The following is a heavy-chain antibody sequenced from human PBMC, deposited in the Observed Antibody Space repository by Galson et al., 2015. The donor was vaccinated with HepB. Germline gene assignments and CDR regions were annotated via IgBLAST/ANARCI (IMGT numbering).Heavy chain of an antibody. Sequence: SVKVSCKASGFIFTTYRMHWVRQAPGQRLEWMGWINAANGNTKYSQKFQGRVTITRDTSATTAYMELSSLRSEDTAVYYCARAEGILWFGDPAVGYDMDVWGKGTTVTVSS. V-gene: IGHV1-3*01. J-gene: IGHJ6*04. CDR3: ARAEGILWFGDPAVGYDMDV. D-gene: IGHD3-10*01. CDR1: GFIFTTYR. CDR2: INAANGNT.